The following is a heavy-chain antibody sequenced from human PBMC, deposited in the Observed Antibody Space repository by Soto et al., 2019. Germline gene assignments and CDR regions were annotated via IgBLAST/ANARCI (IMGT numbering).Heavy chain of an antibody. V-gene: IGHV3-23*01. CDR2: ISGSGGST. Sequence: GGSLSRSCAASGFTFSSYAMSWVRQAPGKGLEWVSAISGSGGSTYYADSVKGRFTISRDNSKNTLYLQMNSLRAEDTAVYYCAKPVIAATNRNWFDPWGQGTTVTVSS. CDR3: AKPVIAATNRNWFDP. J-gene: IGHJ5*01. D-gene: IGHD2-15*01. CDR1: GFTFSSYA.